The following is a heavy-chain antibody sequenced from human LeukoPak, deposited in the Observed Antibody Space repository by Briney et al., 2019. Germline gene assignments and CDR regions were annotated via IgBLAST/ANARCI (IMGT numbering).Heavy chain of an antibody. CDR1: GFTFSSYG. V-gene: IGHV3-33*01. J-gene: IGHJ4*02. Sequence: GGSLRLSCAASGFTFSSYGMHWVRQAPGKGLEWVAVIWYDGSNKYYADSVKGRFTISRDNSKNTLYLQMNSLRAEDTAVYYCARGDYSGSYYVVDYWGQGTLVTASS. D-gene: IGHD3-10*01. CDR3: ARGDYSGSYYVVDY. CDR2: IWYDGSNK.